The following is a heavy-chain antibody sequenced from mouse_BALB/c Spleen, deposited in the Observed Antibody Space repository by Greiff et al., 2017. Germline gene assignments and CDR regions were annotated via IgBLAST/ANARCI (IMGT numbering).Heavy chain of an antibody. Sequence: VNLVESGPGLVQPSQSLSITCTVSGFSLTSYGVHWVRQSPGKGLEWLGVIWSGGSTDYNAAFISRLSISKDNSKSQVFFKMNSLQANDTAIYYCARELGQGYYAMDYWGQGTSVTVSS. CDR3: ARELGQGYYAMDY. D-gene: IGHD4-1*01. V-gene: IGHV2-2*02. CDR1: GFSLTSYG. J-gene: IGHJ4*01. CDR2: IWSGGST.